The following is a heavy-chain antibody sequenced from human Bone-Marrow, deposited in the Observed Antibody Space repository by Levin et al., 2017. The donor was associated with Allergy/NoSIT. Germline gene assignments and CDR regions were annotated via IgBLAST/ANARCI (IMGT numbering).Heavy chain of an antibody. CDR2: FYYGGST. V-gene: IGHV4-30-4*01. CDR3: AREGPLGNSYVYDY. Sequence: SETLSLTCTVSGGSISSGGYYWSWLRQPPGKGLEWIGYFYYGGSTHYNPSLKSRLTISVDASKNQFSLKLSSVTAADTAVYYCAREGPLGNSYVYDYWGQGTLVTVSS. J-gene: IGHJ4*02. D-gene: IGHD5-18*01. CDR1: GGSISSGGYY.